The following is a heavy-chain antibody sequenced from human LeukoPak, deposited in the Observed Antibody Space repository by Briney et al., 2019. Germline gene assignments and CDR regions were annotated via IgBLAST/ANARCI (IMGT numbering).Heavy chain of an antibody. J-gene: IGHJ4*02. D-gene: IGHD2-21*02. CDR2: ISYDGSNK. V-gene: IGHV3-30-3*01. CDR1: EFTFNDYT. CDR3: TRGVHTVVVTAPFDF. Sequence: GGSLRLSCAASEFTFNDYTMHWVRQPPGQGLEWVAIISYDGSNKYYADSVKGRFTISRDNTKNSVYLQMNSLRAEDTAVYYCTRGVHTVVVTAPFDFWGRGTLVTVSS.